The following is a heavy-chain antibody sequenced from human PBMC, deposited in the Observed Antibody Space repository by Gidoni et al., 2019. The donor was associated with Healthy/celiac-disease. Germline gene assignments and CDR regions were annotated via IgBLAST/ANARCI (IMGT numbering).Heavy chain of an antibody. CDR2: ISGSGGST. CDR3: AKEPYDILTGYYPYYFDY. D-gene: IGHD3-9*01. V-gene: IGHV3-23*01. J-gene: IGHJ4*02. Sequence: EVQLLESGGGLVQPGGSLRLSCAASGFTFSSYAMSWVRQAPGKGLEWVSAISGSGGSTYYADSVKGRFTISRDNSKNTLYLQMNSLRAEDTAVYYCAKEPYDILTGYYPYYFDYWGQGTLVTVSS. CDR1: GFTFSSYA.